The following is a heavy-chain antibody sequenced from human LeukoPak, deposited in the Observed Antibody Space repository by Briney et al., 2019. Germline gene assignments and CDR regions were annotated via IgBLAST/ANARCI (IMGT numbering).Heavy chain of an antibody. CDR3: ARHSGSQGYGFDT. CDR2: IKQDGSDK. V-gene: IGHV3-7*01. J-gene: IGHJ3*02. Sequence: QAGGSLRLSCVASGFTYSSYWMSWVRQAPGKGLEWVANIKQDGSDKYYVDPVKGRFTISRDNAKKSLYLQMNSLRAEDTAVYYCARHSGSQGYGFDTWGQGTMVTVPS. CDR1: GFTYSSYW. D-gene: IGHD1-26*01.